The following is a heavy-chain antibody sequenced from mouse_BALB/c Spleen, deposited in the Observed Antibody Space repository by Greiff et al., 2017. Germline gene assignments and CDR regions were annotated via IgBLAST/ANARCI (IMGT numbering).Heavy chain of an antibody. J-gene: IGHJ4*01. V-gene: IGHV1-7*01. CDR2: INPSTGYT. CDR3: AREYYGYYAMDY. CDR1: GYTFTSYW. D-gene: IGHD1-2*01. Sequence: VQLKQSGAELAKPGASVKMSCKASGYTFTSYWMHWVKQRPGQGLEWIGYINPSTGYTEYNQKFKDKATLTADKSSSTAYMQLSSLTSEDSAVYYCAREYYGYYAMDYWGQGTSVTVSS.